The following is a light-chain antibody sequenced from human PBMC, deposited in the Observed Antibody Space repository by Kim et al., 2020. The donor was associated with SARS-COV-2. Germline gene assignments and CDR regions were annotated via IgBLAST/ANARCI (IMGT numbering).Light chain of an antibody. J-gene: IGKJ3*01. Sequence: EIVLTQSPGTLSVSPGETATLSCRASQSVTSNLVWYQQKPGQAPRLLIYSASTRATGIPARFSGAGSGTEFTLTISSLQPEDFAIYYCQQYTKWPLFGPGTKVDIK. CDR3: QQYTKWPL. CDR1: QSVTSN. CDR2: SAS. V-gene: IGKV3-15*01.